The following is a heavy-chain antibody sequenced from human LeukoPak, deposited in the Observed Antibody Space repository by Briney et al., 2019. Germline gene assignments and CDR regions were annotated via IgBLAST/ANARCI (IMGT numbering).Heavy chain of an antibody. Sequence: PGRSLRLSCAASGFTFDDYAMHWVRQAPGKGLEWVSGISWNSGSIGYADSVKGRFTISRDNAKNSLYLQMNSLRAEDTALYYCAKDSYDAFDVWGQGTMVTVSS. CDR1: GFTFDDYA. CDR3: AKDSYDAFDV. CDR2: ISWNSGSI. J-gene: IGHJ3*01. V-gene: IGHV3-9*01.